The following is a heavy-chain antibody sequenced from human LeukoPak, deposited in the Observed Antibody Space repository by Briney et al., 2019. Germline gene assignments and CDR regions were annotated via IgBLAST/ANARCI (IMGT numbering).Heavy chain of an antibody. CDR1: GFTFSDYY. CDR3: AGSVDTAMVIDY. J-gene: IGHJ4*02. D-gene: IGHD5-18*01. CDR2: ISSSGSTI. V-gene: IGHV3-11*01. Sequence: GGSLRLSCAASGFTFSDYYMSWIRQAPGKGLEWVSYISSSGSTIYYADSVKGRFTISRDNAKNSLYLQMNSLRVEDTAVYYCAGSVDTAMVIDYWGQGTLATVSS.